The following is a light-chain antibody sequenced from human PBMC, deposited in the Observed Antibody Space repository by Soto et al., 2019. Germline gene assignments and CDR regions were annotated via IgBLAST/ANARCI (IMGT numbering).Light chain of an antibody. V-gene: IGKV3-11*01. CDR3: QQRSNGPPYT. CDR2: DAF. CDR1: QRVSSY. J-gene: IGKJ2*01. Sequence: EIVLTQSPATLSLSTGERATHSCRAMQRVSSYLACYQHHPGQAPRLLIYDAFNMDTGIPARFSGSGSGTDFTLTISSLEPADFAVYYFQQRSNGPPYTFGQGTKLEIK.